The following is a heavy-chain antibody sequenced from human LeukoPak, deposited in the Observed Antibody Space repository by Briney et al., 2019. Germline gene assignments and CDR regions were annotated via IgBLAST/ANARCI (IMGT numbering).Heavy chain of an antibody. D-gene: IGHD3-22*01. V-gene: IGHV1-46*01. Sequence: ASVKVSCKASGYTFTSYYMHWVRQAPGQGLEWMGIINPSGGSTSYAQKFQGRVTMTRDTSINTAYMELSSLRSEDTAVYYCARVAYYYDSAGLYLNYYYGMDVWGQGTTVTVSS. CDR3: ARVAYYYDSAGLYLNYYYGMDV. CDR2: INPSGGST. J-gene: IGHJ6*02. CDR1: GYTFTSYY.